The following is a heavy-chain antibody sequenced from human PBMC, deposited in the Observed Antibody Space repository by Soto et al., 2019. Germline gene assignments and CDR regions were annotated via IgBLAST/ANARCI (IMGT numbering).Heavy chain of an antibody. Sequence: SETLSLTCAVYGGSFSGYYWSWIRQPPGKGLEWIGEINHSGSTNYNPSLKSRVTISVDTSKNQFSLKLSSVTAADTAVYYCARRMTTVKHFDYWGQGTLVTVSS. D-gene: IGHD4-17*01. CDR1: GGSFSGYY. CDR2: INHSGST. V-gene: IGHV4-34*01. CDR3: ARRMTTVKHFDY. J-gene: IGHJ4*02.